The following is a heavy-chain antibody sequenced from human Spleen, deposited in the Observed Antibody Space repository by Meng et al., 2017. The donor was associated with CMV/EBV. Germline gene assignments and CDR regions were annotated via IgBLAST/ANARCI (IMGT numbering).Heavy chain of an antibody. D-gene: IGHD1-26*01. CDR1: GFTFSSYW. CDR3: VKDFGRGGVGATLDS. CDR2: INSDGSST. J-gene: IGHJ4*02. Sequence: GGSLRLSCAASGFTFSSYWMHWVRQAPGKGLVWVSRINSDGSSTSYGDSVKGRFTISRDNAKNTLYLQMNSLRAEDTAVYYCVKDFGRGGVGATLDSWGQGMLVTVSS. V-gene: IGHV3-74*01.